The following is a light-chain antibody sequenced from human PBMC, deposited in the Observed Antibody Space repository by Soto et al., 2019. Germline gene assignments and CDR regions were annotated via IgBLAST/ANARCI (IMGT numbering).Light chain of an antibody. V-gene: IGLV2-14*01. Sequence: QSALTQPASVSGSPGQSITISCTGTSSDIGAYNYVSWYQQHPGKAPRLMVYDVNNRPLGVSNRFSGSKSGNTASLTISGLLADDDADYYCASFTRRSTLIFGGGTKLTVL. CDR1: SSDIGAYNY. CDR3: ASFTRRSTLI. CDR2: DVN. J-gene: IGLJ2*01.